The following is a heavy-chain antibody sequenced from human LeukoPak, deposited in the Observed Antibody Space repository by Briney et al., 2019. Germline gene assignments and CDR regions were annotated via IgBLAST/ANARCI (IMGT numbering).Heavy chain of an antibody. CDR3: ARDRNNWNDFETGWFDP. CDR1: GGSISSYY. D-gene: IGHD1-1*01. Sequence: SETLSLTCTVSGGSISSYYWSWIRQPPGKGLEWIGYIYYSGSTNYNPSLKSRVTISVDTSKNQFSLKLSSVTAADTAVYYCARDRNNWNDFETGWFDPWGQGTLVTVSS. CDR2: IYYSGST. J-gene: IGHJ5*02. V-gene: IGHV4-59*12.